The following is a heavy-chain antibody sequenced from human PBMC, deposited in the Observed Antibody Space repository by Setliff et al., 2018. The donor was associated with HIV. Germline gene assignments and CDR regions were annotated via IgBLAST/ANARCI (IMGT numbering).Heavy chain of an antibody. D-gene: IGHD1-26*01. V-gene: IGHV3-20*04. Sequence: GGSLRLSCAASGFTLHEYTMTWVRQAPGKGLEWICGISWNGDSTNYADSVKGRFTISRDNAKNSLFLQMSVLRAEDTATYYCARDPGSSAFDYWGQGAPVTVSS. J-gene: IGHJ4*02. CDR1: GFTLHEYT. CDR2: ISWNGDST. CDR3: ARDPGSSAFDY.